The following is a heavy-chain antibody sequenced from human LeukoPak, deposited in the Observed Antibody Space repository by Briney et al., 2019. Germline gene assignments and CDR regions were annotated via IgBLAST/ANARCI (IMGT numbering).Heavy chain of an antibody. J-gene: IGHJ4*02. CDR3: ASRDTATGLD. Sequence: SETLSLTCAVYGGSFSGXYWSWIRQPPGKGLEWIGEINHSGSTNYNPSLKSRVTISVDTSKNQFSLKLSSVTAADTAVYYCASRDTATGLDWGQVTLVTVSS. CDR2: INHSGST. CDR1: GGSFSGXY. V-gene: IGHV4-34*01. D-gene: IGHD5-18*01.